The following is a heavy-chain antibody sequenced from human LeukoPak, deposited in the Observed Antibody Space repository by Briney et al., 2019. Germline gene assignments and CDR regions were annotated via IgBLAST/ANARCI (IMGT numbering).Heavy chain of an antibody. J-gene: IGHJ5*02. CDR1: GYTFTGYY. CDR2: INPSGGST. V-gene: IGHV1-46*01. D-gene: IGHD3-10*01. Sequence: GASVKVSCKASGYTFTGYYMHWVRQAPGQGLEWMGIINPSGGSTSYAQKFQGRVTMTRDTSTSTVYMELSSLRSEDTAVYYCARGNVLLWFGELLPNWFDPWGQGTLVTVSS. CDR3: ARGNVLLWFGELLPNWFDP.